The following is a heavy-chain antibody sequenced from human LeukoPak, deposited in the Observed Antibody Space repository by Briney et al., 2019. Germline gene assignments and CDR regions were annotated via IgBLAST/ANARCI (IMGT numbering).Heavy chain of an antibody. CDR1: GGTFSNLG. Sequence: SVKVSFKASGGTFSNLGISWVRQAPGQGLEWMGGIIPIFTTTNYAQKFRGRVTITAHESTSTAYLELSSLTSEDTAVYYCARDPLAASAPGYFDYWGQGTLVTVSA. J-gene: IGHJ4*02. D-gene: IGHD6-13*01. CDR3: ARDPLAASAPGYFDY. V-gene: IGHV1-69*13. CDR2: IIPIFTTT.